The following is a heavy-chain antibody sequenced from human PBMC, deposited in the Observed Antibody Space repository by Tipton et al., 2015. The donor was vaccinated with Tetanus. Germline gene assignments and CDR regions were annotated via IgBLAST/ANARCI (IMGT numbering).Heavy chain of an antibody. CDR3: ARLAYSNFLGGLDV. Sequence: SLRLSCAASGFTFRSYGMHWVRQAPGKGLEWVAIIWYDGSNKDYADFVKGRFTVSRDNSKDTLYLQMNSLRAEDTAVYYCARLAYSNFLGGLDVWGPGTTVTVS. CDR2: IWYDGSNK. D-gene: IGHD4-11*01. V-gene: IGHV3-33*01. J-gene: IGHJ6*02. CDR1: GFTFRSYG.